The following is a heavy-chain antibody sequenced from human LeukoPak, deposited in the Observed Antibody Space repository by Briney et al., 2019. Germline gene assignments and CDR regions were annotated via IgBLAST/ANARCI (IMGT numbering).Heavy chain of an antibody. CDR2: IYHSGST. V-gene: IGHV4-30-2*01. J-gene: IGHJ6*02. Sequence: SETLSLTCTVSGGSISSGGYYWSWIRQPPGKGLEWIGYIYHSGSTYYNPSLKSRVTISVDRSKNQFSLKLSSVTAADTAVYYCARGVLWFGELLMDVWGQGTTVTVSS. D-gene: IGHD3-10*01. CDR1: GGSISSGGYY. CDR3: ARGVLWFGELLMDV.